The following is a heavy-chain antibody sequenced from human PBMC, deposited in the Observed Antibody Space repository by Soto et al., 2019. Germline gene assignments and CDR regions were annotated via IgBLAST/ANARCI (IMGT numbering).Heavy chain of an antibody. J-gene: IGHJ4*02. Sequence: HPGGSLRLSCAASGFTFSSYAMSWVRQSPGKGLEWVSAISGSGGSTYYADSVKGRFTISRDNSKNTLYLQMNSLRAEDTAVYYCAKDPVKYYYDSSGYYEYYFDYWGQGTLVTVSS. CDR2: ISGSGGST. CDR3: AKDPVKYYYDSSGYYEYYFDY. V-gene: IGHV3-23*01. CDR1: GFTFSSYA. D-gene: IGHD3-22*01.